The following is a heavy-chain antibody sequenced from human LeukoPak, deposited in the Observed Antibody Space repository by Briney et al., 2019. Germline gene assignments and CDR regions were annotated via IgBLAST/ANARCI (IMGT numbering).Heavy chain of an antibody. CDR2: ISAYNGNT. J-gene: IGHJ4*02. CDR3: ARDSAVAGLDY. D-gene: IGHD6-19*01. CDR1: GYTFTNYG. Sequence: ASVKVSCKASGYTFTNYGITWVRQAPGQGLEWMGWISAYNGNTNYAQKLQGRVTMTTDTSTSTAYMELRSLRSDDTAVYYCARDSAVAGLDYWGQGTLVTVSS. V-gene: IGHV1-18*01.